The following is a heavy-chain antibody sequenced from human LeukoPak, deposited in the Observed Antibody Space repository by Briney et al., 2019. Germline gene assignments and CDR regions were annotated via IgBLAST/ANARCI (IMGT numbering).Heavy chain of an antibody. Sequence: ASVKVSCKASGYTFTSYGISWVRQAPGQGLEWMGWINPNSGGTNYAQKFQGRVTMTRDTSISTAYMELSRLRSDDTAVYYCARGGLRRGSYPGYWGQGTLVTVSS. D-gene: IGHD1-26*01. CDR1: GYTFTSYG. J-gene: IGHJ4*02. CDR2: INPNSGGT. CDR3: ARGGLRRGSYPGY. V-gene: IGHV1-2*02.